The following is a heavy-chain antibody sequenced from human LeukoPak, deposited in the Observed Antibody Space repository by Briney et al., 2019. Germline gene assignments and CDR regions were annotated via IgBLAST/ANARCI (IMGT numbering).Heavy chain of an antibody. CDR3: ARDEIRYCSGGSCYFGNY. J-gene: IGHJ4*02. D-gene: IGHD2-15*01. CDR2: ISYDGSNK. Sequence: GGSLRLSCAASGFTFSSYGMHWVRQAPGKGLEWVAVISYDGSNKYYADSVKGRFTISRDNSKNTLYLQMNSLRAEDTAVYYCARDEIRYCSGGSCYFGNYWGQGTLVTVSS. CDR1: GFTFSSYG. V-gene: IGHV3-30-3*01.